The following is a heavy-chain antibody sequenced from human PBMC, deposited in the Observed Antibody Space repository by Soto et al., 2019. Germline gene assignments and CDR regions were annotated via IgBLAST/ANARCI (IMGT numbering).Heavy chain of an antibody. Sequence: EVQLVESGGGLVQPGRSLRLSCAASGFTFDDYAMHWVRQAPGKGLEWVSGISWNSGSIGYADSVKGRFTISRDNXKNSLYLQMNSLRAEDTALYYCAKDRSRTFNWFDPWGQGTLVTVSS. CDR2: ISWNSGSI. CDR1: GFTFDDYA. J-gene: IGHJ5*02. CDR3: AKDRSRTFNWFDP. V-gene: IGHV3-9*01.